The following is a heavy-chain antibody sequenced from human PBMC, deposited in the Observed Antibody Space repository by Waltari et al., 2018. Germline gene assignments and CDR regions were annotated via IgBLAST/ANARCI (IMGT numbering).Heavy chain of an antibody. D-gene: IGHD6-19*01. CDR3: TRDAGAVAAEGDY. Sequence: EVQLVESGGGLVQPGGSLRLSCAASGFTVSSNYMSWVRQAPGKGLEWVALSYGGGRTYYADSVKGRFTIARDNSKNTLDLQMNSLRAEDTAVYYCTRDAGAVAAEGDYWGQGTLVTVSS. J-gene: IGHJ4*02. CDR1: GFTVSSNY. V-gene: IGHV3-66*01. CDR2: SYGGGRT.